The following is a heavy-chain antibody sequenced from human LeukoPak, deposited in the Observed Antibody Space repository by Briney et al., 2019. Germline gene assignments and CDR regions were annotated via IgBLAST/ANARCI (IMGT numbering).Heavy chain of an antibody. CDR2: IYHSGST. V-gene: IGHV4-38-2*02. D-gene: IGHD3-10*01. CDR1: GYSISSGYY. CDR3: ARERELRFGGLDYHYYMDV. J-gene: IGHJ6*03. Sequence: TSETLSLTCTVSGYSISSGYYWGWIRQPPGKGLEWIGSIYHSGSTYYDPSLKSRVTISVDTSKNQFSLKLNSVTAADTAVYCCARERELRFGGLDYHYYMDVWGKGTTVTISS.